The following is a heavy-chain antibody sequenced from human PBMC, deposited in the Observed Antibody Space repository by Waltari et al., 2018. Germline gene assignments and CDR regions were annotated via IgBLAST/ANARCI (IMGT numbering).Heavy chain of an antibody. CDR3: ARDRPPDY. J-gene: IGHJ4*02. Sequence: QVQLVQSGAEVKNPGASVKVSCKASGYTFSAYYMHWVRQAPGQGLEWVGRINPNTGGTDYAQKFQGRVTMTRDTAISTAYLQLTRLRSDDTAVYYCARDRPPDYWDQGTLVTVSS. CDR2: INPNTGGT. CDR1: GYTFSAYY. V-gene: IGHV1-2*06.